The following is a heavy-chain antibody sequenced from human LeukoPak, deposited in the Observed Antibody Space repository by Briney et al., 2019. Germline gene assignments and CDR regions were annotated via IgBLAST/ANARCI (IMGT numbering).Heavy chain of an antibody. CDR3: ARDDAVAGSRGINY. J-gene: IGHJ4*02. V-gene: IGHV4-59*11. CDR2: IYYSGST. D-gene: IGHD6-19*01. Sequence: SETRSLTCTVSGGSISSHYGSWIRQPPGKGLEWNGYIYYSGSTTYNPSLTSRVTISVDTSKNQFSLKLSSVTAADTAVYYCARDDAVAGSRGINYWGQGTLVTVSS. CDR1: GGSISSHY.